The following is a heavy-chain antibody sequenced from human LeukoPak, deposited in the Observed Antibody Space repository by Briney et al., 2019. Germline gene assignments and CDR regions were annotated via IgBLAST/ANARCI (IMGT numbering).Heavy chain of an antibody. V-gene: IGHV4-59*05. J-gene: IGHJ4*02. Sequence: PSETLSLTCAVRGGSFSGYYWSWIRQPPGKGLEWIGSIYYSGSAYYNPSLKSRVTISVDTSKNQFSLKLSSVTAADTAVYYCARHSYFDYWGQGTLVTVSS. D-gene: IGHD1-26*01. CDR3: ARHSYFDY. CDR2: IYYSGSA. CDR1: GGSFSGYY.